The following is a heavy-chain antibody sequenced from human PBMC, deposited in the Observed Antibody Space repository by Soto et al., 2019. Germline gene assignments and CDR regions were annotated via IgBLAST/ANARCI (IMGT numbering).Heavy chain of an antibody. Sequence: GWSLRLSCAASGFTFSGSAMHWVRQAPGKGLEWVGRIRSKANSYATAYAASVKGRFTISRDDSKNTAYLQMNSLKTEAPAVYYCNRRSGSQGVLVDYWGQGTLVTVSA. V-gene: IGHV3-73*01. CDR2: IRSKANSYAT. CDR1: GFTFSGSA. J-gene: IGHJ4*02. D-gene: IGHD1-26*01. CDR3: NRRSGSQGVLVDY.